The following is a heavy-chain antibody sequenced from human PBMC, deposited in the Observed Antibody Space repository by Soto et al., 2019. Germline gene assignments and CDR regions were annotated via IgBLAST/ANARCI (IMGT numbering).Heavy chain of an antibody. CDR1: GGSIDSGGYS. J-gene: IGHJ5*02. CDR3: VRASYILPFDP. V-gene: IGHV4-30-2*01. CDR2: IYHTGAA. Sequence: QLQLQESGSGLVKPSQTLSLTCAVSGGSIDSGGYSWNWIRQPPGKGLEWIGYIYHTGAAHYNASLGGRVSLSVDMSKNQFSLQMTSVTAADTAVYYCVRASYILPFDPWGQGSFVTVSS. D-gene: IGHD2-21*01.